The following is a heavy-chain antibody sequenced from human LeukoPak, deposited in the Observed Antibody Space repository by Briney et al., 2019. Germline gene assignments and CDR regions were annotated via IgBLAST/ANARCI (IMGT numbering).Heavy chain of an antibody. V-gene: IGHV3-30*03. J-gene: IGHJ4*02. CDR2: MSADDINI. Sequence: GGSLRLSCAASGFTFSIYGLHWVRQAPGKGLEWVALMSADDINIYYADSVKGRFTISRDNAKNTLYLQMNSLRAEDTAVYHCARVDFWSGPLREVFDNWGQGTLVTVSS. D-gene: IGHD3-3*01. CDR1: GFTFSIYG. CDR3: ARVDFWSGPLREVFDN.